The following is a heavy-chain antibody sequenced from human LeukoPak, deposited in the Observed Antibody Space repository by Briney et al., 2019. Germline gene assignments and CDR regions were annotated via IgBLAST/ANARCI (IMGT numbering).Heavy chain of an antibody. CDR1: GFTFSNYS. D-gene: IGHD5-18*01. Sequence: PGGSLRLSCVASGFTFSNYSMNWVRQAPGKGLEWVSYISSTSRTIYYVDSVKGRFTASRDNAKNSPYLQMNSLRAEDTAVYYCATSTAFDYWGRGTLVTVSS. J-gene: IGHJ4*02. CDR2: ISSTSRTI. V-gene: IGHV3-48*01. CDR3: ATSTAFDY.